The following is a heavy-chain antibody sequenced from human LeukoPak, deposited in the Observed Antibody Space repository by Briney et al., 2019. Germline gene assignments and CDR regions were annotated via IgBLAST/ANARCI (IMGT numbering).Heavy chain of an antibody. D-gene: IGHD3-22*01. Sequence: GGSLRLSCAASGFTFSSYAMTWVRQAPGKGLEWVANIKEDASLKNYVDSVKGRFTISRDNTKNSLFLQMNSLRAEDTAVYYCARDPSPEDTRGYYDGLDIWGPGTRVTVSS. V-gene: IGHV3-7*01. CDR2: IKEDASLK. CDR3: ARDPSPEDTRGYYDGLDI. J-gene: IGHJ3*02. CDR1: GFTFSSYA.